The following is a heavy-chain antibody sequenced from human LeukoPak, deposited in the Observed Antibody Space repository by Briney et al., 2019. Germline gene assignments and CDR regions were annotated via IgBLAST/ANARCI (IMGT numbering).Heavy chain of an antibody. D-gene: IGHD3-22*01. CDR3: AGASMSYYDSSGYSDAFDI. J-gene: IGHJ3*02. CDR1: GTSITTDY. CDR2: MYYSGSDT. Sequence: PSETLSLTCTVSGTSITTDYWTWIRQSPGKGLEWIGYMYYSGSDTKYNPSRKSRISLSIDTSKRQFSLKMNSVTAADTAVYYCAGASMSYYDSSGYSDAFDIWGQGTMVTVSS. V-gene: IGHV4-59*01.